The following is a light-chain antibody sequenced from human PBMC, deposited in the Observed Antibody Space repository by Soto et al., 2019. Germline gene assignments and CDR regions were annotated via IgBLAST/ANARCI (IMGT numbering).Light chain of an antibody. CDR3: QQYDNLPTYT. V-gene: IGKV1-33*01. J-gene: IGKJ2*01. CDR2: DVS. CDR1: QTIINY. Sequence: DIQMTQSPSSLSASVGDRVTITCQASQTIINYLHCYQQKPGKAPTLLIYDVSNLETGVPSRFSGSRAGSDFSFSISSLQPEDNAAYYCQQYDNLPTYTFGQGTKLEIK.